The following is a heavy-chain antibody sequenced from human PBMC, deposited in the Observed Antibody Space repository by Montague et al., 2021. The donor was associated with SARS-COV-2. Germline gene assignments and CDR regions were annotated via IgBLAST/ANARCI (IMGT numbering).Heavy chain of an antibody. CDR3: ARTIVREGPYFYGLDV. V-gene: IGHV4-30-4*08. Sequence: TLSLTCTVSGGSIRSGDYYWSWIRQSPGKGLEWIGYIYYTGSTSYNPSLRSRLGISLDTSNNQISLRLSAVTAADTAVYYCARTIVREGPYFYGLDVWGQGTTVTVSS. D-gene: IGHD3-10*01. CDR2: IYYTGST. J-gene: IGHJ6*02. CDR1: GGSIRSGDYY.